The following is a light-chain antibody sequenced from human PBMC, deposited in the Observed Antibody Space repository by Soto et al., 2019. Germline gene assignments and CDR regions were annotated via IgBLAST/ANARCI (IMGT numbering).Light chain of an antibody. CDR1: QTVSRN. V-gene: IGKV3-15*01. J-gene: IGKJ2*01. CDR2: DIS. CDR3: QQYGGSPYT. Sequence: EVVMTQSPATLSVSPGERATLSCRASQTVSRNLAWYQQRPGQAPRLLIYDISNRAAGVPARFSGSGSETESTLTIRSLQSEDFAVYCCQQYGGSPYTFGQGTKVDIK.